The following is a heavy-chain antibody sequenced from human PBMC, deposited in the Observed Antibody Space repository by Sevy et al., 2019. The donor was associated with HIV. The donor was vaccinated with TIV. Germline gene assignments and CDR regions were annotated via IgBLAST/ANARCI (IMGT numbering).Heavy chain of an antibody. V-gene: IGHV3-9*01. J-gene: IGHJ4*02. D-gene: IGHD3-22*01. Sequence: GGSLRLSCAASGFTFDDYAMHWVRQAPGKGLEWVSGISWNSGSIGYADSVKGRFTISRDNAKNPLYLQMNSLRAEDTALYYCAKDIGYYYDSSGYPDYWGQGTLVTVSS. CDR1: GFTFDDYA. CDR3: AKDIGYYYDSSGYPDY. CDR2: ISWNSGSI.